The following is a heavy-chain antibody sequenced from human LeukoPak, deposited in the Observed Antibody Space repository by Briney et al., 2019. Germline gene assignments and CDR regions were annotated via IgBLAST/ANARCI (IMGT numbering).Heavy chain of an antibody. CDR2: IYYSGST. V-gene: IGHV4-61*01. D-gene: IGHD5-18*01. CDR3: ARDSTAMVTVAANAFDI. J-gene: IGHJ3*02. Sequence: PSETLSLTCTVSGGSVSSGSYYWSWIRQPPGKGLEWIGYIYYSGSTNYNPSLKSRVTISVDTSKNQFSLKLSSVTAADTAVYYCARDSTAMVTVAANAFDIWGQGTMVTVSS. CDR1: GGSVSSGSYY.